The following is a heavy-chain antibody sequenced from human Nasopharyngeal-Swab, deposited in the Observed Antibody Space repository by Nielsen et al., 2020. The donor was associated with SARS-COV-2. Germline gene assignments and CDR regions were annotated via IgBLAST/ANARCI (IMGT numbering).Heavy chain of an antibody. V-gene: IGHV3-21*01. D-gene: IGHD6-19*01. CDR2: ISSSSSYI. CDR3: ARDSFGAVAGTARTIDY. Sequence: GRSLKISCAASGFTFSSYSMNWVRQAPGEGLEWVSSISSSSSYIYYADSVKGRFTISRDNAKNSLYLQMNSLRAEDTAVYYCARDSFGAVAGTARTIDYWGQGTLVTVSS. CDR1: GFTFSSYS. J-gene: IGHJ4*02.